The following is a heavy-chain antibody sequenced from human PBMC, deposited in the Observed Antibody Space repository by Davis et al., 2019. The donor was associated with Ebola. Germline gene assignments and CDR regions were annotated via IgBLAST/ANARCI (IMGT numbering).Heavy chain of an antibody. CDR1: GFTFSDYY. CDR3: AKDLAFFNSWFDY. Sequence: GESLKISCAASGFTFSDYYMSWIRQAPGTGLEWVSGTSASGGTTSYADSVKGRFTISRDNSKNTLYMHMNSLRAEDTALYYCAKDLAFFNSWFDYWGQGSLVTVSS. CDR2: TSASGGTT. J-gene: IGHJ4*02. D-gene: IGHD6-13*01. V-gene: IGHV3-23*01.